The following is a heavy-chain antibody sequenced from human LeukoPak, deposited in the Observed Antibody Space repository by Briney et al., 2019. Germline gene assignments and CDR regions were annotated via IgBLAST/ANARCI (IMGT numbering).Heavy chain of an antibody. J-gene: IGHJ3*02. V-gene: IGHV3-33*06. CDR3: VKIRFLEEGVFDI. Sequence: HPGRSLRLSCAASGFTFSSYGMHWVRQAPGKGLEWVAVIWYDGSNKYYADSVKGRFTISRDNSKNTLYLQMNSLRAEDTAVYYCVKIRFLEEGVFDIWGQGTMVTVSS. CDR2: IWYDGSNK. D-gene: IGHD3-3*01. CDR1: GFTFSSYG.